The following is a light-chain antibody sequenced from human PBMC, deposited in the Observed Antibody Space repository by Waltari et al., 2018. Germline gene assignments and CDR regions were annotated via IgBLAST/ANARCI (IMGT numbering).Light chain of an antibody. J-gene: IGLJ1*01. CDR3: CSYAVGAIYV. CDR1: SSDVGRYNL. V-gene: IGLV2-23*01. CDR2: EGS. Sequence: QSALTQPASVSGSPGQSITISCTGTSSDVGRYNLVSCYQQHPGKAPKLMIHEGSNRPSGISHRFSGSKSGNTASLTISGLQAEDEADYYCCSYAVGAIYVFGTGTKVTVL.